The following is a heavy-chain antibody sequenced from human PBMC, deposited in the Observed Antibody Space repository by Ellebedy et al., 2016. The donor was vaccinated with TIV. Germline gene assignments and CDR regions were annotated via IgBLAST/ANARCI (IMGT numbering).Heavy chain of an antibody. J-gene: IGHJ5*02. Sequence: MPSETLSLTCTVSGGSTSSYFWSWIRQPPGKGLEWIGYIYYSGNTNYNPSLKSRVTISIDTSKNQFSLKLSSVTAADTAVYYCARDSTSWNDGGWFDPWGQGALVTVSS. CDR1: GGSTSSYF. CDR2: IYYSGNT. D-gene: IGHD1-1*01. V-gene: IGHV4-59*01. CDR3: ARDSTSWNDGGWFDP.